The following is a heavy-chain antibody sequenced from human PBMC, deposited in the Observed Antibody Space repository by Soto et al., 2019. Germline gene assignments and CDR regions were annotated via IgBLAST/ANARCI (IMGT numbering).Heavy chain of an antibody. D-gene: IGHD5-12*01. J-gene: IGHJ4*02. V-gene: IGHV1-18*01. CDR3: ARDLGRDGYKVPRLGLLDY. CDR2: ISAYNGNT. Sequence: ASVKVSCKASGYTFTSYGISWVRQAPGQGLEWMGWISAYNGNTNYAQKLQGRVTMTTDTSTSTAYMELRSLRSDDTAVYYCARDLGRDGYKVPRLGLLDYWGQGTLVTVSS. CDR1: GYTFTSYG.